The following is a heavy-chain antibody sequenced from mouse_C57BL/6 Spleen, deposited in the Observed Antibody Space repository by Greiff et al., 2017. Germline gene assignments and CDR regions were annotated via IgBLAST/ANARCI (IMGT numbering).Heavy chain of an antibody. CDR1: GYTFTSYW. V-gene: IGHV1-69*01. CDR3: ARSGGYYGSSLWYFYV. CDR2: IDPSDSYT. J-gene: IGHJ1*03. D-gene: IGHD1-1*01. Sequence: QVQLQQPGAELVMPGASVKLSCKASGYTFTSYWMHWVKQRPGQGLEWIGEIDPSDSYTNHNQKFTGKSTLTVDTSSSTAYMQLSSLTSEDSAVYYCARSGGYYGSSLWYFYVWGTGTTVTVSS.